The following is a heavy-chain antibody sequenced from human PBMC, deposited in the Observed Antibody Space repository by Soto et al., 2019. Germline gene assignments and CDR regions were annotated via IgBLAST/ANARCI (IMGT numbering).Heavy chain of an antibody. Sequence: PGGSLRLSCAASGFTFSSYGMHWVGQAPGKGLEWVAVISYDGSNKYYADSVKGRFTISRDNSKNTLYLQMNSLRAEDTAVYHCARFYYDSSGYLPSPYYYYYGMDVWGQGTTVTVSS. J-gene: IGHJ6*02. CDR2: ISYDGSNK. CDR3: ARFYYDSSGYLPSPYYYYYGMDV. V-gene: IGHV3-30*03. D-gene: IGHD3-22*01. CDR1: GFTFSSYG.